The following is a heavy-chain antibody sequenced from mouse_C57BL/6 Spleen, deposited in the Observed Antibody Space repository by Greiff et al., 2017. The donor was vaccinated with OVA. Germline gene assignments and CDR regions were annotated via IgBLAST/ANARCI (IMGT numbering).Heavy chain of an antibody. CDR2: INYDGSST. CDR3: ARERDNWYFDV. Sequence: DVMLVESEGGLVQPGSSMKLSCTASGFTFSDYYMAWVRQVPEKGLEWVANINYDGSSTYYLDSLKSRFIISRDNAKNILYLQMSSLKSEDTATYYCARERDNWYFDVWGTGTTVTVSS. V-gene: IGHV5-16*01. J-gene: IGHJ1*03. CDR1: GFTFSDYY.